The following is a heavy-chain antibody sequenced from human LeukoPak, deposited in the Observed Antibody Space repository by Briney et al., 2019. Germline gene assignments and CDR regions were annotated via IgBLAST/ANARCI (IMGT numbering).Heavy chain of an antibody. Sequence: GGSLRLSCAASGFTLSTYTMNWVRQGQPTGMQLDSYISSSSSTIYYADSVKGRFTISRDNAKNSLYLQMNSLRDEDTAVYYCAREYSSSSGRAFDIWGQGTMVTVSS. CDR1: GFTLSTYT. J-gene: IGHJ3*02. D-gene: IGHD6-6*01. V-gene: IGHV3-48*02. CDR2: ISSSSSTI. CDR3: AREYSSSSGRAFDI.